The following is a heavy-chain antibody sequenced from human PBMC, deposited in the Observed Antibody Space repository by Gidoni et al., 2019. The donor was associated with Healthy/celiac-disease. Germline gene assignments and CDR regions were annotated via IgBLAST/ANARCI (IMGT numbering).Heavy chain of an antibody. D-gene: IGHD6-13*01. Sequence: EVQLVESGGGLVQPGGSLRLSCAASGFTFSSYEMNWVRQAPGKGLEWVSYISSSGSTIYYADSVKGQFTISRDNAKNSLYLQMNSLRAEDTAVYYCALTLAAAGTFDYWGQGTLVTVSS. CDR1: GFTFSSYE. J-gene: IGHJ4*02. V-gene: IGHV3-48*03. CDR3: ALTLAAAGTFDY. CDR2: ISSSGSTI.